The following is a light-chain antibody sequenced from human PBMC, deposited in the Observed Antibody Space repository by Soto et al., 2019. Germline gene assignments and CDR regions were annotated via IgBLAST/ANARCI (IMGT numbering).Light chain of an antibody. CDR3: CSYAGSYPLV. Sequence: QSALTQPRSVSGSPGQSVTISCTGTSSDVGGYNYVSWYQQHPGKAPKVMIYDVSKRPSGVPDRISGSKSGNTASLTISGLQAEDEADYYCCSYAGSYPLVFGGGTKLTVL. V-gene: IGLV2-11*01. J-gene: IGLJ2*01. CDR1: SSDVGGYNY. CDR2: DVS.